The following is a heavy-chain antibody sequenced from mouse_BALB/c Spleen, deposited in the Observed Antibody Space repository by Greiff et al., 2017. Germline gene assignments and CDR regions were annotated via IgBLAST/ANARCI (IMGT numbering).Heavy chain of an antibody. V-gene: IGHV14-3*02. CDR2: IDPANGNT. Sequence: EVHLVESGAELVKPGASVKLSCTASGFNFKDTYMHWVKQRPEQGLEWIGRIDPANGNTKYDPKFQGKATITADTSSNTAYLQLSSLTSEDTAVYYCAPYYGAYWGQGTLVTVSA. J-gene: IGHJ3*01. D-gene: IGHD1-1*02. CDR1: GFNFKDTY. CDR3: APYYGAY.